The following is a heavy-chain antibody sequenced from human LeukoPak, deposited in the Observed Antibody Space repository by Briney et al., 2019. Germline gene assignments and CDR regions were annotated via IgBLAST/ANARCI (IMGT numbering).Heavy chain of an antibody. CDR2: IWYDGSNK. CDR3: ARTNYDSSGYYCRYYYYYGMDV. D-gene: IGHD3-22*01. V-gene: IGHV3-33*01. CDR1: GFTFSIYG. J-gene: IGHJ6*02. Sequence: GASLTPSCAASGFTFSIYGMHCVRHAPGKGLEWVAVIWYDGSNKYYADSVKDRFTISRDNSKNTLYLQMNSLRAEDAAVYYCARTNYDSSGYYCRYYYYYGMDVWGQGTTVTVSS.